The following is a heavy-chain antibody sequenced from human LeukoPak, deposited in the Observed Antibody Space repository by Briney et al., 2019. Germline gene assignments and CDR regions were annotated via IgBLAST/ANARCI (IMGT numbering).Heavy chain of an antibody. V-gene: IGHV1-18*01. CDR3: ARDRVLLWFGELFDY. CDR1: GYTFTSYG. Sequence: ASVKLSCKASGYTFTSYGISWVRQAPGQGLEWMGWISAYNGNTNYAQKLQGRVTMTTDTSTSTAYMELRSLRSDDTAVYYCARDRVLLWFGELFDYWGQGTLVTVSS. CDR2: ISAYNGNT. D-gene: IGHD3-10*01. J-gene: IGHJ4*02.